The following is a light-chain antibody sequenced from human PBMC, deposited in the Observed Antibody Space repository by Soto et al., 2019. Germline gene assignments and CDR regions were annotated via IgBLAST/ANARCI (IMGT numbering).Light chain of an antibody. J-gene: IGLJ2*01. CDR3: QTWGTGTVV. CDR2: LNSDGSH. CDR1: SGHSSYA. V-gene: IGLV4-69*01. Sequence: QAVVTQSPSASASLGASVKLTCTLSSGHSSYAIAWHQQQPEKGPRYLMKLNSDGSHSKGDGIPDRFSGSSSGAERYLTISSLHSEDEADYYCQTWGTGTVVFGGGTKVTVL.